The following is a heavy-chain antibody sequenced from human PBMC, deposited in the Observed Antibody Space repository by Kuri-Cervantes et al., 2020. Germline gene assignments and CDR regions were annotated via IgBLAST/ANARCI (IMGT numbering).Heavy chain of an antibody. J-gene: IGHJ4*02. CDR3: ATDQNTKPSAY. D-gene: IGHD2/OR15-2a*01. CDR1: GYTFTSYY. V-gene: IGHV1-46*01. Sequence: ASVKVSCKASGYTFTSYYMHWVRQAPGQGLEWMGIINPSGGSTSYAQKFQGRVTMTRDTSTSTVYMELNSLRTEDTAVYYCATDQNTKPSAYWGQGNLVTVSS. CDR2: INPSGGST.